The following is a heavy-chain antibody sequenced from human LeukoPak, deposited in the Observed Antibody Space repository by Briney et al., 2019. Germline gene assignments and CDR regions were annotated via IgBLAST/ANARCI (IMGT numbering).Heavy chain of an antibody. D-gene: IGHD3-16*02. CDR3: ARSSSDSYDYVWGSYRYAFDI. J-gene: IGHJ3*02. CDR1: GGSISSGDYY. V-gene: IGHV4-30-4*01. Sequence: SETLSLTCTVSGGSISSGDYYWSWIRQPPGKGLEWIGYIYYSGSTYYNPSLKSRVTISVDTSKNQFSLKLSSVTAADTAVYYCARSSSDSYDYVWGSYRYAFDIWGQGTMVTVSS. CDR2: IYYSGST.